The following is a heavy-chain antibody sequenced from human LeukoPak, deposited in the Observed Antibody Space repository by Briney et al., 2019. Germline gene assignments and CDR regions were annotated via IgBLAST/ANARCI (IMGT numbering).Heavy chain of an antibody. CDR2: IKQDGSEK. D-gene: IGHD6-19*01. J-gene: IGHJ5*02. CDR1: GFTFSSYW. V-gene: IGHV3-7*01. Sequence: PGGSLRLSCAASGFTFSSYWMSWVRQAPGKGLEWVANIKQDGSEKYYVDCVKGRFTISRDNAKNSMYLQMNSLRAEDTAVYYCARDAAYGYSSGWYRLFGRWFDPWGQGTLVTVSS. CDR3: ARDAAYGYSSGWYRLFGRWFDP.